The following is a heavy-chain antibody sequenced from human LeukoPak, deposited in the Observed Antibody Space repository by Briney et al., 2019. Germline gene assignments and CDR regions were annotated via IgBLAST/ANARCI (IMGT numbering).Heavy chain of an antibody. CDR3: ARGYDSNLDYYYYMDV. V-gene: IGHV3-30*03. D-gene: IGHD3-16*01. CDR1: GFTFSMYG. Sequence: GGSLRLSCVISGFTFSMYGMHWVRQAPGKGLEWVAVISPDGSGKNYVDSVEGRFTISGDNSKNTLYVQMNSLRAEDTAVYFCARGYDSNLDYYYYMDVWGKGTTVTVSS. J-gene: IGHJ6*03. CDR2: ISPDGSGK.